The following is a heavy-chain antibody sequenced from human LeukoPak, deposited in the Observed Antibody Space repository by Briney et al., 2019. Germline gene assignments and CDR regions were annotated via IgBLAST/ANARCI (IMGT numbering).Heavy chain of an antibody. V-gene: IGHV1-2*02. CDR1: GYTFTGYY. CDR3: ASLTDYYYYGMDV. CDR2: INPNSGVT. J-gene: IGHJ6*02. D-gene: IGHD2-8*02. Sequence: GASVKVSCKASGYTFTGYYMHWVRQAPGQGLEWMGWINPNSGVTNYAQKFQGRVTMTRDTSISTAYMELSRLRSDDTAVYYCASLTDYYYYGMDVWGQGTTVTVSS.